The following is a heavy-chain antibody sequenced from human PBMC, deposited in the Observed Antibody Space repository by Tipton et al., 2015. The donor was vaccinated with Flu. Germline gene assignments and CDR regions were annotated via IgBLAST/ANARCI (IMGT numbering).Heavy chain of an antibody. Sequence: QVQLVQSGAEVKKPGASVKVSCKASGYSFTTFDINWVRQAPGQGLEWMGWMNSNTDNTGYAQKFQGRITMTRNTSMSTAYMELSSLRADDTAVYYCARVPGGSSSSRTYSGMDVWGQGTTVTVSS. CDR1: GYSFTTFD. J-gene: IGHJ6*02. V-gene: IGHV1-8*01. CDR2: MNSNTDNT. D-gene: IGHD3-16*01. CDR3: ARVPGGSSSSRTYSGMDV.